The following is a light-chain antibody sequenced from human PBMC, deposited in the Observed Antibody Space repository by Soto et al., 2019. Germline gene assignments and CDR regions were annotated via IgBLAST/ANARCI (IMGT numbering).Light chain of an antibody. V-gene: IGKV4-1*01. CDR1: QSVLYSSNNKNH. CDR3: QQYYSSPGWT. Sequence: DIVMTQSPDSLAVSLGERATINCKSSQSVLYSSNNKNHLAWYQQKPGQPPKLLIYWASTRQSGVPDRFSGSGSGTDFTLTINSLQAEDVAVYYCQQYYSSPGWTFGQGTKVEIK. CDR2: WAS. J-gene: IGKJ1*01.